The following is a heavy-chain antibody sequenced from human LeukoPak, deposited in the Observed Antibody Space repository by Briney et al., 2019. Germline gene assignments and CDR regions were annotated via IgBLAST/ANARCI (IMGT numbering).Heavy chain of an antibody. Sequence: SETLSLTCTVSGGSISSYYWSWIRQPPGKGLEWIGYIYYSGSTKYNPSLQSRVTISVDRSKNHFSLKLTSVTAADTAVYYCVRETATYHYDSTGYYRQTEAFDIWGQGTMVTVSS. D-gene: IGHD3-22*01. CDR2: IYYSGST. J-gene: IGHJ3*02. V-gene: IGHV4-59*01. CDR1: GGSISSYY. CDR3: VRETATYHYDSTGYYRQTEAFDI.